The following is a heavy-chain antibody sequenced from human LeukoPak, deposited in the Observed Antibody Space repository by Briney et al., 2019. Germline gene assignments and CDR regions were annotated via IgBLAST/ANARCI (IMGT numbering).Heavy chain of an antibody. CDR1: GGSISSYY. D-gene: IGHD6-13*01. CDR2: IYSTGST. CDR3: GRQIASAGTAGFDF. Sequence: SETLSLTCTVSGGSISSYYWSWIRQPAGQGLEWIGRIYSTGSTNSNPSLKSRAIMSDDTSKNQFSLRLSSVTAAATAVYYCGRQIASAGTAGFDFWGQGALVTVSS. J-gene: IGHJ4*02. V-gene: IGHV4-4*07.